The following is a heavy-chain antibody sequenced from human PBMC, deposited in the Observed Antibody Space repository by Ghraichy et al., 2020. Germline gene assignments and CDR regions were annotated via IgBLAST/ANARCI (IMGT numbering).Heavy chain of an antibody. J-gene: IGHJ6*02. D-gene: IGHD4-23*01. CDR2: ITSSSSRK. CDR1: GFTFSSYS. Sequence: GESLNISCVGSGFTFSSYSMNWVRQSPGKGLEWVSYITSSSSRKSYADSVKGRFTISRDNAQSALHLHMSSLRDEDTATYYCARASTVVRFFYFAGMDVWGQGTTVTVSS. V-gene: IGHV3-48*02. CDR3: ARASTVVRFFYFAGMDV.